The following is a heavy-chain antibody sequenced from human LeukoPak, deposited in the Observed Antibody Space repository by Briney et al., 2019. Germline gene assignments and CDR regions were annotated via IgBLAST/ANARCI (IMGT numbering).Heavy chain of an antibody. V-gene: IGHV3-53*01. CDR1: GFSVSSNY. Sequence: GGSLRLSCAASGFSVSSNYMNWVRQAPGKGLEWVSVIYSGGGTYYADSVKGRFTISRDNSKNTLYLQMNSLRAEDTAVYYCARDGIAGASFFDYWGQGTLVTVSS. D-gene: IGHD1-26*01. J-gene: IGHJ4*02. CDR3: ARDGIAGASFFDY. CDR2: IYSGGGT.